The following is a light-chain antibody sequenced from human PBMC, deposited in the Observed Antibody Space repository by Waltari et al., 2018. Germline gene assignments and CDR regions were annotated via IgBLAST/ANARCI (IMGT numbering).Light chain of an antibody. V-gene: IGKV2-28*01. J-gene: IGKJ1*01. Sequence: EIVVTQSPLSLPVTPGEPASISCRSSQSLLHSNGYNYLDWYLQKPGQSPQLLIYLGSNRASGVPDRFSGTGSGTDFTLKINRVQAEDVGVYYCMQSLQALWTFGQGTKVDIK. CDR3: MQSLQALWT. CDR1: QSLLHSNGYNY. CDR2: LGS.